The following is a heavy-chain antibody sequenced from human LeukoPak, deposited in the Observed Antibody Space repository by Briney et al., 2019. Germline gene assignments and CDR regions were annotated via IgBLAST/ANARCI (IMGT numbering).Heavy chain of an antibody. V-gene: IGHV4-59*08. J-gene: IGHJ6*02. CDR3: ARLYARAYGMDV. D-gene: IGHD5/OR15-5a*01. Sequence: KTSETLSLTCTVSGGSISSYYWSWIRQPPGKGLEWIGYIYYSGSTNYNPSLMSRVTISVDTSKNQFSLKLSSVTAADTAVYYCARLYARAYGMDVWGQGTTVTVSS. CDR2: IYYSGST. CDR1: GGSISSYY.